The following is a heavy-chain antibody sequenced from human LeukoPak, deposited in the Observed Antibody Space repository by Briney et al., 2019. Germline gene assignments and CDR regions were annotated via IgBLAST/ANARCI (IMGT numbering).Heavy chain of an antibody. Sequence: PSETLSLTCAVYGGSFSGYYWGWIRQPPGKGLEWIGEINHSGSTNYNPSPKSRVTISVDTSKNQFSLKLSSVTAADTAVYYCARGRPITMVRGVINTPFDYWGQGTLVTVSS. D-gene: IGHD3-10*01. CDR1: GGSFSGYY. CDR3: ARGRPITMVRGVINTPFDY. J-gene: IGHJ4*02. V-gene: IGHV4-34*01. CDR2: INHSGST.